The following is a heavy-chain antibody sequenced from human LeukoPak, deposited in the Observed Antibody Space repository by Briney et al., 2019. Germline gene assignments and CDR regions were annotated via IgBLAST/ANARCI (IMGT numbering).Heavy chain of an antibody. CDR3: ARASPERYGGFDI. Sequence: GGSLRLSCAASGFTFSTYWMHWVRQGPGKGLVWVSRIKTDGSSTNYADPVKGRFTISRDNAKNTLYLQMNSLRVEDTAVYYCARASPERYGGFDIWGQGTMVTVSS. CDR2: IKTDGSST. V-gene: IGHV3-74*01. D-gene: IGHD1-26*01. CDR1: GFTFSTYW. J-gene: IGHJ3*02.